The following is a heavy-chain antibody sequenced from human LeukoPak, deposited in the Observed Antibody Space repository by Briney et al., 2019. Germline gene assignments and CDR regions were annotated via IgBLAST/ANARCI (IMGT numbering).Heavy chain of an antibody. CDR3: AGSLGASQQYSSSLNYCYVDV. CDR2: INHSGGNT. V-gene: IGHV1-46*01. D-gene: IGHD6-13*01. J-gene: IGHJ6*03. Sequence: ASVKLSCKASGYTFTNYYVHWVRQAPGQGLEWMGIINHSGGNTSYAHTFQGRVTITRDISTNTVYKQLSSLRSEEPALFYWAGSLGASQQYSSSLNYCYVDVWGEGNTVTVSS. CDR1: GYTFTNYY.